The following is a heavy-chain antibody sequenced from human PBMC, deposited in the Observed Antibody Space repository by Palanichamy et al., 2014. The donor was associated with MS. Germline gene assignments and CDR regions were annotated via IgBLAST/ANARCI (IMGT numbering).Heavy chain of an antibody. Sequence: QVQLVESGGGVVQPGRSLRLSCAASGFTFSSYAMHWVRQAPGKGLEWLALISHDGRNRYYADSVKGRFAISSDKSKNTLYLQMNSLRAEDTATYYCAKVLDSVTMGGSFDYWGQGTLVTVSS. CDR1: GFTFSSYA. CDR2: ISHDGRNR. CDR3: AKVLDSVTMGGSFDY. J-gene: IGHJ4*02. V-gene: IGHV3-30*18. D-gene: IGHD3/OR15-3a*01.